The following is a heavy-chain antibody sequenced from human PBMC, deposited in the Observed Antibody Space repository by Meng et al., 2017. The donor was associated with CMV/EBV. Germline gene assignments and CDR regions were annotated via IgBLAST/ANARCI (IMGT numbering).Heavy chain of an antibody. CDR2: IWYDGSNK. D-gene: IGHD3-10*01. CDR1: GFTFSSYG. V-gene: IGHV3-33*06. J-gene: IGHJ4*02. CDR3: AKNHEYGSGSYLGLDY. Sequence: GESLKISCAASGFTFSSYGMHWVRQAPGKGLEWVAVIWYDGSNKYYADSVKGRFTISRDNSKNTLYLQMNSLRAEDTAVYYRAKNHEYGSGSYLGLDYWGQGTLVTVSS.